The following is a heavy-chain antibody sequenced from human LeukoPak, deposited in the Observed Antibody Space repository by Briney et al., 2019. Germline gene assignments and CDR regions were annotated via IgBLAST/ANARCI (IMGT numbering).Heavy chain of an antibody. J-gene: IGHJ4*02. CDR1: GFSFSTYE. Sequence: AGGSLRLSCAASGFSFSTYEMNWVRQAPGKGLEWVSAISGSGGSTYYADSVEGRFTISRDNSKNTLYLQMNSLRAEDTAVYYCAKSPLHHYWGQGTLVTVSS. V-gene: IGHV3-23*01. CDR2: ISGSGGST. D-gene: IGHD4-11*01. CDR3: AKSPLHHY.